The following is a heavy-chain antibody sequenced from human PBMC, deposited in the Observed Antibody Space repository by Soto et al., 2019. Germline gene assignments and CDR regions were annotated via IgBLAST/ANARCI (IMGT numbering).Heavy chain of an antibody. CDR3: ARDDSGRYFGWFDP. Sequence: ASVKVSCKASGYTFTSYGISWVRQAPGQRLEWMGWISAYNGNTNYAQKLQGRVTMTTDTSTSTAYMELRSLRSDDTAVYYCARDDSGRYFGWFDPWGQGTLVTLSS. D-gene: IGHD1-26*01. J-gene: IGHJ5*02. CDR2: ISAYNGNT. V-gene: IGHV1-18*01. CDR1: GYTFTSYG.